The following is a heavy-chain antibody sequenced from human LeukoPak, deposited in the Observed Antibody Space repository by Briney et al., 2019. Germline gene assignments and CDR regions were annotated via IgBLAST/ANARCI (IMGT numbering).Heavy chain of an antibody. CDR1: GGSFSGYY. J-gene: IGHJ4*02. CDR3: ARRGGRYSSSWYQGKYYFDY. Sequence: SETLSLTCAVYGGSFSGYYWSWIRQPPGKGLEWIGEINHSGSTNYNPSLKSRVTISVDTSKNQFSLKLSSVTAADTAVYYCARRGGRYSSSWYQGKYYFDYWGQGTLVTVSS. V-gene: IGHV4-34*01. D-gene: IGHD6-13*01. CDR2: INHSGST.